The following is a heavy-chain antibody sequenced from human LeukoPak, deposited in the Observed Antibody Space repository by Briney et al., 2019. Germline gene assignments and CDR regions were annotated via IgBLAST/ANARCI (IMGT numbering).Heavy chain of an antibody. CDR1: GYSISSGYY. V-gene: IGHV4-38-2*02. Sequence: SETLSLTCTVSGYSISSGYYWGWIRQPPGKGLEWIGSIYHSGSTYYNPSLKSRVTISVDTSKNQFSLKLSSVTAADTAVYYCARDSETASYGDYSDWGQGTLVIVSS. CDR3: ARDSETASYGDYSD. J-gene: IGHJ4*02. D-gene: IGHD4-17*01. CDR2: IYHSGST.